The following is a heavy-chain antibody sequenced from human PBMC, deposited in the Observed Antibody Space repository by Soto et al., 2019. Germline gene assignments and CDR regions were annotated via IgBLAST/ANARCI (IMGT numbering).Heavy chain of an antibody. CDR3: ARKYDSSGYFFDY. CDR1: GFTFSNYA. V-gene: IGHV3-23*01. D-gene: IGHD3-22*01. J-gene: IGHJ4*02. CDR2: IRIGGEST. Sequence: GGSLRLSCAASGFTFSNYAMSWVRQAPGKGLEWVSIIRIGGESTEYADSVKGRFTISRDNSKNTLYLQMNSLRAEDTAAYFCARKYDSSGYFFDYWGQGTLVTVSS.